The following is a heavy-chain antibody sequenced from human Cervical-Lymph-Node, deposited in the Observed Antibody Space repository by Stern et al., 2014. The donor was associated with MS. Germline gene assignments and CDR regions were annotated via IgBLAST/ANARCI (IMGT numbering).Heavy chain of an antibody. CDR3: ARDVALGYYDTSGYFAFDI. Sequence: QVQLQESGPGLVKPSQTLSLTCTVSGGSISSGGNYWNWIRPHPERGLEWIGYIYYTGRPPYQPSLKSRVTISVDKSANGVSLRVSSVTAADTAVYYCARDVALGYYDTSGYFAFDIWGPGTLVTVSS. CDR2: IYYTGRP. J-gene: IGHJ3*02. V-gene: IGHV4-31*03. CDR1: GGSISSGGNY. D-gene: IGHD3-22*01.